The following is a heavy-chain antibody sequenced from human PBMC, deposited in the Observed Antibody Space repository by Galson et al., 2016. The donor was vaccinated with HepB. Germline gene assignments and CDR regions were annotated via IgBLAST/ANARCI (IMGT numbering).Heavy chain of an antibody. V-gene: IGHV1-46*01. CDR3: ARAHPAGFTSTTYGGDY. CDR1: GYTFTNYY. Sequence: SVKVSCKASGYTFTNYYIHWVRQAPGHGLEWMGIINPSDDTTSYAQKFQGRVIMTTDTSTRAVYMELGSLRSDDTALYYCARAHPAGFTSTTYGGDYWGQGTLITVSS. J-gene: IGHJ4*02. D-gene: IGHD2-2*01. CDR2: INPSDDTT.